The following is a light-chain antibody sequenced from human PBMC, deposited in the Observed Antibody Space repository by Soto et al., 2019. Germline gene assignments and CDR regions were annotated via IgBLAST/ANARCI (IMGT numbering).Light chain of an antibody. Sequence: EIVMTQSPATLSVSPGERATLSCRASQTVTSSYLAWYQQKPGQAPRLLIYGASSRATGIPDRFRGSGSGTDFTLTISRLEPEDFAVYSCQQYGSSPTFGQGTKVDIK. CDR3: QQYGSSPT. J-gene: IGKJ1*01. CDR2: GAS. CDR1: QTVTSSY. V-gene: IGKV3-20*01.